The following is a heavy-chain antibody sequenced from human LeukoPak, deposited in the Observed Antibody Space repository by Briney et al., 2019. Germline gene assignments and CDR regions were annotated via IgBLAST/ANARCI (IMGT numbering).Heavy chain of an antibody. J-gene: IGHJ5*02. D-gene: IGHD2-21*02. CDR2: ISGDGGST. CDR3: VKDPGVVTAIGGVDP. Sequence: GGSLRLSCAASGFTFDDYAMHWVRQAPGKGLEWVSLISGDGGSTYYADSVKGRFTISRDNSKNSLYLQMNSLRTEDTALYYCVKDPGVVTAIGGVDPWGQGTLVTVSS. V-gene: IGHV3-43*02. CDR1: GFTFDDYA.